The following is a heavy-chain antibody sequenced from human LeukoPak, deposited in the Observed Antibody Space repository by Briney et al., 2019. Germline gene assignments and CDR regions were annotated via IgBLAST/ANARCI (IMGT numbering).Heavy chain of an antibody. CDR2: IKSNNDDGTT. J-gene: IGHJ4*02. CDR1: GFIFNKAW. CDR3: TPVMVEDRGF. D-gene: IGHD2-21*01. Sequence: KPGGSLRLSCAASGFIFNKAWMNWVRQAPGKGPEGVGRIKSNNDDGTTDYDSPEEGRFIISRDDSKNTIYLQNNRLIIDDKAIYHCTPVMVEDRGFWGQGTLVTDSP. V-gene: IGHV3-15*01.